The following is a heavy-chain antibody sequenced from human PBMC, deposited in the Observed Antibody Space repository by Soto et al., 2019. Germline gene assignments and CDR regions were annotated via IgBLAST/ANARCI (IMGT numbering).Heavy chain of an antibody. D-gene: IGHD3-10*01. CDR1: DGNIVYHG. CDR3: ARFGRYYYGSGSYWNYYYYGMDV. CDR2: INHSGST. V-gene: IGHV4-34*01. Sequence: SLPKPVTSTVDDGNIVYHGWSRISKKTGKGLEWIGEINHSGSTNYNPSLKSRVTISVDTSKNQFSLKLSSVTAADTAVYYCARFGRYYYGSGSYWNYYYYGMDVWGQGTTVTVS. J-gene: IGHJ6*02.